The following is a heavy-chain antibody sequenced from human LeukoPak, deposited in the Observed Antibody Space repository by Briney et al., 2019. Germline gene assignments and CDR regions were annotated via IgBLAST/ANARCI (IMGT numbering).Heavy chain of an antibody. Sequence: PSETLSLTCTVSGGSISVYYWSWIRQPPGKGLEWIGYIYYSGSTNYNPSLKSRVTISVDTSKNQFSLKLSSVTAADTAVYYCARGRYCSGGSCQFDYWGQGTLVTVSS. CDR1: GGSISVYY. V-gene: IGHV4-59*01. CDR2: IYYSGST. CDR3: ARGRYCSGGSCQFDY. J-gene: IGHJ4*02. D-gene: IGHD2-15*01.